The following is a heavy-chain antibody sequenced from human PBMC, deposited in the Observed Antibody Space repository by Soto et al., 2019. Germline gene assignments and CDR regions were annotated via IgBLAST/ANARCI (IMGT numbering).Heavy chain of an antibody. J-gene: IGHJ4*02. Sequence: QVQLVESGGGEVQPGRSLRLSCAASGFTFSSYGMHWVRQAPGKGLEWVAVIWYDGSNKYYADSVKGRFTISRDNSKNTLYLQMNSLRAEDTAVYYCARDGDSSSWPPTGYWGQGTLVTVSS. CDR3: ARDGDSSSWPPTGY. D-gene: IGHD6-13*01. CDR1: GFTFSSYG. CDR2: IWYDGSNK. V-gene: IGHV3-33*01.